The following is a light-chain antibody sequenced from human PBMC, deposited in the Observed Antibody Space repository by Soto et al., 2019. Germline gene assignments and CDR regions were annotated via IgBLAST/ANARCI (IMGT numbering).Light chain of an antibody. J-gene: IGKJ1*01. CDR2: WAS. CDR1: QSILYSSNNKNY. V-gene: IGKV4-1*01. Sequence: DIVMTQSPDSLAVSLGERATINCKSSQSILYSSNNKNYLAWYQQKPGQPPKLLIYWASTRESGVPDRFSGSGSGTAFTLTISSLQAGDVAVYYCQQYYDAPQTFDQGTKVEIK. CDR3: QQYYDAPQT.